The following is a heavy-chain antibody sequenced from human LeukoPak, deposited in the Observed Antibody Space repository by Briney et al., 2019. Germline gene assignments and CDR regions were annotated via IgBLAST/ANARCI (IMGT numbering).Heavy chain of an antibody. D-gene: IGHD6-19*01. V-gene: IGHV3-23*01. CDR2: IDGLGYST. J-gene: IGHJ4*02. Sequence: GGSLRLSCAASGFTFRSYTMSWVRQAPGGGLEWVSAIDGLGYSTYYVDSVNGRFTISRDNSQNPLYLEMNSLTAEDTAVYYCAKELRSHTGWPFDYWGQGALVTVSS. CDR3: AKELRSHTGWPFDY. CDR1: GFTFRSYT.